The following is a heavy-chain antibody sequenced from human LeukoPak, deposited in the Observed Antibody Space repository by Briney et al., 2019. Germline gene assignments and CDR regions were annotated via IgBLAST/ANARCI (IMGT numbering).Heavy chain of an antibody. D-gene: IGHD6-19*01. V-gene: IGHV3-21*01. CDR1: GFTFDDYA. Sequence: GGSLRLSCAASGFTFDDYAMHWVRQAPGKGLEWVSSISSSSSYIYYADSVKGRFTISRDNAKNSLYLQMNSLRAEDTAVYYCALSVAGTAEYFQHWGQGTLVTVSS. J-gene: IGHJ1*01. CDR2: ISSSSSYI. CDR3: ALSVAGTAEYFQH.